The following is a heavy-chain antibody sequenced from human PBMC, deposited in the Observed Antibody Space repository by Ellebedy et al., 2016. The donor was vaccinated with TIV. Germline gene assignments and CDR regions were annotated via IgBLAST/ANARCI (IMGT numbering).Heavy chain of an antibody. V-gene: IGHV5-51*01. CDR2: IYPGDSDT. Sequence: GGSLRLSXKGSGYSFTSYWIGWVRQMPGKGLEWMGIIYPGDSDTRYSPPFQGQVTISADKSISTAYLQWSSLKASDTAMYYCARHGIPGYSFMDVWGQGTTVTVSS. CDR1: GYSFTSYW. J-gene: IGHJ6*02. CDR3: ARHGIPGYSFMDV. D-gene: IGHD5-18*01.